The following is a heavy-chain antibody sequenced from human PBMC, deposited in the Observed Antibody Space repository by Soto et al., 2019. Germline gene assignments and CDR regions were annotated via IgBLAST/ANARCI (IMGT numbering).Heavy chain of an antibody. D-gene: IGHD1-26*01. CDR3: ATVRIVGASEIDF. CDR1: GYTFNRHG. V-gene: IGHV1-18*04. CDR2: ISGYNGDI. J-gene: IGHJ4*02. Sequence: QVHLVQSGGEVKKPGASVKVSCKASGYTFNRHGITWVRQAPGQGLEWMGWISGYNGDINYEQKFQGRVTLSSDTLTSTVYLELKSLRFDHTAVYYCATVRIVGASEIDFWGQGTLVTVSS.